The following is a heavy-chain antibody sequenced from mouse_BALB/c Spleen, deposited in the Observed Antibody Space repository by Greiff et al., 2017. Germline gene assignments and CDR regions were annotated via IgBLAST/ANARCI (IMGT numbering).Heavy chain of an antibody. J-gene: IGHJ4*01. Sequence: QVQLQQSGAELMKPGASVKISCKATGYTFSSYWIEWVKQRPGHGLEWIGEILPGSGSTNYNEKFKGKATFTADTSSNTAYMQLSSLTSEDSAVYYCARKEAWSPSYAMDYWGQGTSVTVSS. CDR2: ILPGSGST. CDR3: ARKEAWSPSYAMDY. V-gene: IGHV1-9*01. CDR1: GYTFSSYW. D-gene: IGHD6-1*01.